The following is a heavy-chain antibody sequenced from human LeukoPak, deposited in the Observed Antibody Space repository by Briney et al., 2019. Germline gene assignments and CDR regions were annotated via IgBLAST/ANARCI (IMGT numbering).Heavy chain of an antibody. CDR3: ARHQWVPAFDV. D-gene: IGHD1-26*01. V-gene: IGHV4-59*08. J-gene: IGHJ3*01. Sequence: PSETLSLTCTVSGGSISRYYWSWIRQPPGKGPEWIGYIYYSGSTYYNPSLKSRVTISVDTSKNQFSLKLSSVTAADTAVYYCARHQWVPAFDVWGHGTMVTVSS. CDR2: IYYSGST. CDR1: GGSISRYY.